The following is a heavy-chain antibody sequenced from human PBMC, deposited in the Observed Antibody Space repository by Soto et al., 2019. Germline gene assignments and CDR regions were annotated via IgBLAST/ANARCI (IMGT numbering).Heavy chain of an antibody. J-gene: IGHJ6*02. CDR1: GVTCGSYS. D-gene: IGHD3-9*01. CDR2: IIPICDTT. V-gene: IGHV1-69*05. Sequence: SGVTCGSYSVSRVLKAHGQGLEWMGGIIPICDTTNYAQKFQDRVTITRDMSTSTAYMELSSLRSEDTAVYYCAAAPGSYYDILTGYYMLPDYYGMDVWGQGTTVTVSS. CDR3: AAAPGSYYDILTGYYMLPDYYGMDV.